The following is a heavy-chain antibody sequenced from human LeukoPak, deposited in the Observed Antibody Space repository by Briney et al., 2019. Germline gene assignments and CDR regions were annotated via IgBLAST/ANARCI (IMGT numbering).Heavy chain of an antibody. Sequence: PSETLSLTCAVYGGSFSGYYWSWIRQPPGKGLEWIGEINHSGSTNYNPSLKSRVTISVDTSENQFSLKLSSVTAADTAVYYCAREGGTYVDIVATIRRPRRSPNWFDPWGQGTLVTVSS. D-gene: IGHD5-12*01. CDR3: AREGGTYVDIVATIRRPRRSPNWFDP. V-gene: IGHV4-34*01. J-gene: IGHJ5*02. CDR2: INHSGST. CDR1: GGSFSGYY.